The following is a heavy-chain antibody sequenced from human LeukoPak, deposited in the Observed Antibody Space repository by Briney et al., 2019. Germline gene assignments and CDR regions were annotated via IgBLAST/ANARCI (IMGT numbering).Heavy chain of an antibody. CDR2: IYYSGST. V-gene: IGHV4-59*01. CDR1: GGSISSYY. J-gene: IGHJ4*02. Sequence: PSETLSLTCTVSGGSISSYYWSWIRQPPGKGLEWIGYIYYSGSTNYNPSLKSRVTISVDTSKNQFSLKLSSVTAADTAVYYCARFLYYYDSSGFDYWGQGTLVTVSS. D-gene: IGHD3-22*01. CDR3: ARFLYYYDSSGFDY.